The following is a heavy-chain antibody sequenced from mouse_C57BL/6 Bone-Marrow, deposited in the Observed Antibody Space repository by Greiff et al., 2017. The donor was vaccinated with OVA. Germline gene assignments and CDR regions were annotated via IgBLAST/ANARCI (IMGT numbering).Heavy chain of an antibody. CDR3: ASGYYDYDGGSMDY. D-gene: IGHD2-4*01. CDR1: GYTFTSYW. Sequence: QVQLQQPGAELVKPGASVKMSCKASGYTFTSYWITWVKQRPGQGLEWIGDIYPGSGSTNYNEKFKSKATLTVDTSSSTAYMQLSSLTSEDSAVYYCASGYYDYDGGSMDYWGQGTSVTVSS. J-gene: IGHJ4*01. V-gene: IGHV1-55*01. CDR2: IYPGSGST.